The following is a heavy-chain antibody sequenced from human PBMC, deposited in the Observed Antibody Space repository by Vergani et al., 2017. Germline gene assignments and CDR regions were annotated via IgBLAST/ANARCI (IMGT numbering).Heavy chain of an antibody. J-gene: IGHJ4*02. CDR1: GFTFSTYA. CDR2: IYYDGSKK. V-gene: IGHV3-30*18. Sequence: QVQLVESGGGVVQPGRSLRLSCTSSGFTFSTYAMHWVRQAPGKGLEWVAIIYYDGSKKYYADSVKGRFTISRDISKNTLYLEMNSLSAEDTALYHCVKDHPVFDEWGRGTLVSVS. CDR3: VKDHPVFDE.